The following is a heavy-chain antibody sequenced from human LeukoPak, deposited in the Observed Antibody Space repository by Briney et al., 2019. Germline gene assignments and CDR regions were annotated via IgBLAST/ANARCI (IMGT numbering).Heavy chain of an antibody. Sequence: AGGSLRLSCAASGFTFSSYAMTWVRQAPGKGLEWVSSINDSGGTTYYADSVKGRFTISRDNSKNTLYLQMNSLRAEDTAVYYCAKREYNFWSGYFFWGQGTLVTVSS. D-gene: IGHD3-3*01. CDR1: GFTFSSYA. V-gene: IGHV3-23*01. CDR2: INDSGGTT. J-gene: IGHJ4*02. CDR3: AKREYNFWSGYFF.